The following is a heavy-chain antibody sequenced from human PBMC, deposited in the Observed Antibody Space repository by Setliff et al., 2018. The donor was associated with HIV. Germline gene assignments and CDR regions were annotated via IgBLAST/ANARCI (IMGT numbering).Heavy chain of an antibody. Sequence: SETLSLTCTVSGGSINTYYWSWIRQPPGKGLEWIGYIYYSGSTNYNPSLKSRVTISVDTSKNQFSLNLSSVTAADTAVYYCARGTLYYDYVWGTPFPFDYWGQGTLVTVSS. V-gene: IGHV4-59*01. J-gene: IGHJ4*02. CDR3: ARGTLYYDYVWGTPFPFDY. D-gene: IGHD3-16*01. CDR1: GGSINTYY. CDR2: IYYSGST.